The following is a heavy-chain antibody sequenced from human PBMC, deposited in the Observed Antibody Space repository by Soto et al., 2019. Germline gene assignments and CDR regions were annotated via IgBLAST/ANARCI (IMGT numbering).Heavy chain of an antibody. Sequence: EVQLLESGGGLVQPGGSLRLSCAASGFTFSSYAMSWVRQAPGMGLEWVSAISGSGGSTYYADSVKGRFTISRDNSKNTLYLQMNSLRAEDTAVYYCAKDRISGMIVEDWYFDLWGRGTLVTVSS. J-gene: IGHJ2*01. CDR2: ISGSGGST. D-gene: IGHD3-22*01. V-gene: IGHV3-23*01. CDR1: GFTFSSYA. CDR3: AKDRISGMIVEDWYFDL.